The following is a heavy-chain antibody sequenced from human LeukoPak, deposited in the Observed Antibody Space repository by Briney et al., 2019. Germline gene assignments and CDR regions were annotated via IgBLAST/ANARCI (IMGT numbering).Heavy chain of an antibody. CDR3: ARGDISNWNYEPSFDS. J-gene: IGHJ4*02. Sequence: PSETLSLTCTVSGASISSSSYYWGWIRQPPGKGLEWIGTIYYSGSTYYNPSLKSRVTISLDTSKNQFSLKLSSVTAADTAVFYCARGDISNWNYEPSFDSWGQGTLVTVSS. D-gene: IGHD1-7*01. CDR2: IYYSGST. V-gene: IGHV4-39*07. CDR1: GASISSSSYY.